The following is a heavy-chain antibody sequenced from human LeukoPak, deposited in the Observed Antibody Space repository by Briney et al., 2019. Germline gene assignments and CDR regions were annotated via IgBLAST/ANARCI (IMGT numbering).Heavy chain of an antibody. CDR3: ARGGWVPAAATDY. J-gene: IGHJ4*02. CDR1: GYTFTGYY. Sequence: ASVKVSCKASGYTFTGYYMHWVRQAPGQGLEWMGIINPSGGITIYAQKFQGRVTTTRDTSTSTVYMEVSSLRSEDTAVYYCARGGWVPAAATDYWGQGTLVPVSS. CDR2: INPSGGIT. V-gene: IGHV1-46*03. D-gene: IGHD6-13*01.